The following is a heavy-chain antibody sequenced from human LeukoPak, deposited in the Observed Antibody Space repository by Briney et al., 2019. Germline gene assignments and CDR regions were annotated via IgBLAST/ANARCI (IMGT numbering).Heavy chain of an antibody. CDR1: GFTFSTNT. J-gene: IGHJ4*02. CDR2: ISYDGSNK. D-gene: IGHD3-10*01. V-gene: IGHV3-30-3*01. Sequence: GGSLRLSCAASGFTFSTNTMHWVRQAPGKGLEWVALISYDGSNKYYADSVKGRFTISRDNSKNTLYLQMNSLRAEDTAVYYCANSDLAGDFFDYWGQGTLVTVSS. CDR3: ANSDLAGDFFDY.